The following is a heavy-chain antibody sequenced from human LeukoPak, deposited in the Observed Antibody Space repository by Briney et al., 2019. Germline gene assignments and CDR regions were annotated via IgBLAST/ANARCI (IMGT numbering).Heavy chain of an antibody. CDR1: GGSISSYY. D-gene: IGHD5-12*01. CDR2: IYYSGRT. J-gene: IGHJ4*02. V-gene: IGHV4-59*01. CDR3: ARVSGYDWESFYDY. Sequence: SETLSLTCTVSGGSISSYYWSWIRQPPGKGLEWIGYIYYSGRTNYNPSLKSRVTISVDTSKNQFSLKLSSVTAADTAVYYCARVSGYDWESFYDYWGQGTLVTVAS.